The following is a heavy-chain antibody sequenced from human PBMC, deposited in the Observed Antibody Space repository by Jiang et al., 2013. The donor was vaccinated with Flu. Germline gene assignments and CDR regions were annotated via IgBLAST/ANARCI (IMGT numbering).Heavy chain of an antibody. D-gene: IGHD3-22*01. CDR1: GASFSGLY. Sequence: LLKPSETLSLTCAVYGASFSGLYWSWIRQPPGKGLEWIGEINHSGSTNYNPSLKSRVTISVDTSKNQFSLKLSSVTAADTAVYYCASTQNYYDSSGYYFWGQGTQVTVSS. V-gene: IGHV4-34*01. CDR2: INHSGST. CDR3: ASTQNYYDSSGYYF. J-gene: IGHJ4*02.